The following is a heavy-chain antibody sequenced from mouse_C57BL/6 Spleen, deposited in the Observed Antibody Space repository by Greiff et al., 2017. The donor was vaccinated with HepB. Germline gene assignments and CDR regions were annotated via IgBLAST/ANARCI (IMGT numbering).Heavy chain of an antibody. V-gene: IGHV1-82*01. CDR2: IYPGDGDT. J-gene: IGHJ1*03. CDR3: AMSATVLGSYWYFDV. CDR1: GYAFSSSW. Sequence: VKLVESGPELVKPGASVKISCKASGYAFSSSWMNWVKQRPGKGLEWIGRIYPGDGDTNYNGKFKGKATLTADKSSSTAYMQLSSLTSEDSAVYCCAMSATVLGSYWYFDVWGTGTTVTVSS. D-gene: IGHD1-1*01.